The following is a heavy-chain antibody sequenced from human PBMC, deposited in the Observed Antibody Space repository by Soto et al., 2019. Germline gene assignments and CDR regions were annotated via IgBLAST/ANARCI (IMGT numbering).Heavy chain of an antibody. J-gene: IGHJ6*02. CDR3: ETDRRVVPAAESTQQHLVDPSYYYYHGMDV. Sequence: GGSLRLSCAASGFTFSSYGMHWVRQAPGKGLEWVAVISYDGSNKYYADSVKGRFTISRDNSKNTLYLQMNSLRAEDTAVYYCETDRRVVPAAESTQQHLVDPSYYYYHGMDVCGHGTTVTVS. V-gene: IGHV3-30*03. CDR1: GFTFSSYG. D-gene: IGHD2-2*01. CDR2: ISYDGSNK.